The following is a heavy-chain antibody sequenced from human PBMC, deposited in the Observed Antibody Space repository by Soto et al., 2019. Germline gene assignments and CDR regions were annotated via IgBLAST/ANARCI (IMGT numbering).Heavy chain of an antibody. V-gene: IGHV1-18*01. D-gene: IGHD3-22*01. CDR1: GYTFTSYG. Sequence: GASVKVSCKASGYTFTSYGISWVRQAPGQGLEWMGWISAYNGNTNYAQKLQGRVTITTDTSTSTAYMELSSLRSEDTAVYYCARDYYDSSGRRHYFDYWGQGTGVTVSS. CDR3: ARDYYDSSGRRHYFDY. CDR2: ISAYNGNT. J-gene: IGHJ4*02.